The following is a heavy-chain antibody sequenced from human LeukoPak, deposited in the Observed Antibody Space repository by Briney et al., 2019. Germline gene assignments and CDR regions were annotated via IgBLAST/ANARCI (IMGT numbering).Heavy chain of an antibody. CDR2: IKPGGIT. J-gene: IGHJ4*02. D-gene: IGHD3-10*01. V-gene: IGHV4-34*01. CDR1: GGSLSDYY. CDR3: VRGFSGVVGDY. Sequence: SETLSLTCAVYGGSLSDYYWSWIRQPPWEGLEWIGEIKPGGITNYNPSVKSRVTISADTSKNQLFLNVNSATAADTAVYYCVRGFSGVVGDYWGQGTLVTVSS.